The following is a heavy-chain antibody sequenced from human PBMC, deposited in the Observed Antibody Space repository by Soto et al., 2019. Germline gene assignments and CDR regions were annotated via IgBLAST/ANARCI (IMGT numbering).Heavy chain of an antibody. V-gene: IGHV1-3*01. CDR1: GYLFTSYA. CDR3: ARGSEPAYSSSYVNGYY. Sequence: QVQHVQSGAEVKKPGASVKLSCKTSGYLFTSYAIHWVRQAPGQRPEWMGWLNAGNGNTRYAQNFQGRVTITRDTTASTAYMEMSGVRFDDTAVYYGARGSEPAYSSSYVNGYYWGRGTLVTVAS. D-gene: IGHD4-4*01. J-gene: IGHJ4*02. CDR2: LNAGNGNT.